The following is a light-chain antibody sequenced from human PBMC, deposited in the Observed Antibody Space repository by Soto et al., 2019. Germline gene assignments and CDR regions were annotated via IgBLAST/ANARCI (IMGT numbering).Light chain of an antibody. V-gene: IGLV2-14*01. Sequence: QSALTQPASVPGSRGQSITISCTGTSSDVSGYNYVSWYQQHPGKAPKLMIYDVSNRPSGVSNRFSGSKSGNTASLTISGLQAEDEADYYCSSYTSSSTLDYVFGTGTKVTVL. J-gene: IGLJ1*01. CDR1: SSDVSGYNY. CDR3: SSYTSSSTLDYV. CDR2: DVS.